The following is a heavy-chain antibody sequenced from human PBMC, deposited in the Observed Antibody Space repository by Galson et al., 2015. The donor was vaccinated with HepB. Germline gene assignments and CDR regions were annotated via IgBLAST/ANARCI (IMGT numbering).Heavy chain of an antibody. D-gene: IGHD5-12*01. CDR3: AREGYSGYAGDY. CDR1: GFTFSSYG. Sequence: SLRLSCAASGFTFSSYGMSWVRQAPGKGLEWLANIKQDGSEKYYVDSVKGRFTISRDNAKNSLYLQMNSLRAEDTAVYYCAREGYSGYAGDYWGQGTLVTVSS. J-gene: IGHJ4*02. V-gene: IGHV3-7*03. CDR2: IKQDGSEK.